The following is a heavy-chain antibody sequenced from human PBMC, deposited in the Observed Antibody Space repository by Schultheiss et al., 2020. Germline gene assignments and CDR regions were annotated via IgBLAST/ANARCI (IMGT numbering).Heavy chain of an antibody. V-gene: IGHV3-30*04. CDR3: ARHMTTVTTPFYYYYGMDV. Sequence: GESLKISCAASGFTFSSYAMHWVRQAPGKGLEWVAVISYDGSNKYYADSVKGRFTISRDNSKNTLYLQMNSLRAEDTAVYYCARHMTTVTTPFYYYYGMDVWGQGTTVTVSS. D-gene: IGHD4-17*01. CDR2: ISYDGSNK. CDR1: GFTFSSYA. J-gene: IGHJ6*02.